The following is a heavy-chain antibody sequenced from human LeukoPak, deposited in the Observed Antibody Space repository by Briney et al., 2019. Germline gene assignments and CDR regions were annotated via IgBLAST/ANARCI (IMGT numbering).Heavy chain of an antibody. J-gene: IGHJ3*02. Sequence: PSETLSLTCTVSGGSISSYYWSWIRQPPGKGLEWIGYIYYSGSTNYNPSLKSRVTISVDTSKNQFSLKLSSVTAADTAVYYCARAIRFLEWFDAFDIWGQGTMVTVSS. CDR3: ARAIRFLEWFDAFDI. CDR2: IYYSGST. CDR1: GGSISSYY. D-gene: IGHD3-3*01. V-gene: IGHV4-59*01.